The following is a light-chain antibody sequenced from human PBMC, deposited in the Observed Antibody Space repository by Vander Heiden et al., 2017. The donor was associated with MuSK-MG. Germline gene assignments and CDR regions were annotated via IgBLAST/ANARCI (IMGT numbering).Light chain of an antibody. CDR2: AAS. J-gene: IGKJ3*01. V-gene: IGKV1-39*01. Sequence: IQMTQSPFPLSASVGDRVTITCRASQSISSYLNWYQQKPGKAPKLLIYAASSLQSGVPSRFSGSGSGTDFTLTISSLQPEDFATYYCQQSDSTPLTFGHGTKVDIK. CDR1: QSISSY. CDR3: QQSDSTPLT.